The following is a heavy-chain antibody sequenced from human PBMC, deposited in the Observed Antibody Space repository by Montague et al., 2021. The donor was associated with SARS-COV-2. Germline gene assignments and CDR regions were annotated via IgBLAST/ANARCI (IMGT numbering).Heavy chain of an antibody. CDR3: ARQDIQLRFDL. J-gene: IGHJ2*01. D-gene: IGHD1-1*01. CDR2: SRYGGTS. Sequence: SETLSLTCTVSSGSISNDIYYWGWIRQPPGKGPEWIGGSRYGGTSYYNPSLKSRVTISIDTSKNQCYLKMTAVTAADTAVYFCARQDIQLRFDLWGRGTLVTVSS. CDR1: SGSISNDIYY. V-gene: IGHV4-39*01.